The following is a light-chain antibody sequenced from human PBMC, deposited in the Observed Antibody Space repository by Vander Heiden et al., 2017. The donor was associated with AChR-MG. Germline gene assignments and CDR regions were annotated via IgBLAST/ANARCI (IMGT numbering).Light chain of an antibody. CDR3: ASWDDDVNGSV. CDR1: YSNIGTNT. Sequence: QSVVTQSPSASGTPVQRVTISCSGSYSNIGTNTVNWYQQFPGTAPKLLIYYNNQRPAGVPDRFSASKSGTSASLAISGLQSEDEADYYCASWDDDVNGSVFGGGTKLTVL. CDR2: YNN. V-gene: IGLV1-44*01. J-gene: IGLJ2*01.